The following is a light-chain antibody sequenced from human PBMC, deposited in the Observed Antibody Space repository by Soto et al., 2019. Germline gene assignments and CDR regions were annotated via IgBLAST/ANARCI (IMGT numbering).Light chain of an antibody. V-gene: IGLV1-40*01. Sequence: QSLLTQPPSVSGAPGQRVTISCTGSSSNIGAGYDVHWYQELPRTAPKLLIYGNSNRPAGVPDRFSGSKSGTSASLAITGLQAEDEADYYCQSYDSSLSVVFGGGTKLTVL. CDR2: GNS. CDR3: QSYDSSLSVV. CDR1: SSNIGAGYD. J-gene: IGLJ2*01.